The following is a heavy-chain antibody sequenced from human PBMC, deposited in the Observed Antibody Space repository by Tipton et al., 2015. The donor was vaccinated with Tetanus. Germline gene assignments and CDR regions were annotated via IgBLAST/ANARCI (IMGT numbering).Heavy chain of an antibody. D-gene: IGHD3-16*01. CDR2: IHYSGTT. V-gene: IGHV4-61*08. CDR1: GASVSSGGYY. J-gene: IGHJ4*02. CDR3: ARENWSYGNSLDY. Sequence: TLSLTCTVSGASVSSGGYYWSWIRQPPGKGLEWIGYIHYSGTTNYNPSVKSRVTISVDTSKSQFSLNLSSVTAADAAVYYCARENWSYGNSLDYWGQGTQITVSS.